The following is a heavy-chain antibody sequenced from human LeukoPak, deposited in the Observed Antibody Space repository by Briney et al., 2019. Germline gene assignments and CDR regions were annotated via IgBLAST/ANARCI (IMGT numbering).Heavy chain of an antibody. V-gene: IGHV1-69*13. CDR1: GYTFTSYG. CDR3: AIRGYDLAYYMDV. J-gene: IGHJ6*03. D-gene: IGHD5-12*01. Sequence: ASVKVSCKASGYTFTSYGISWVRQAPGQGLEWMGGIIPIFGTANYAQKFQGRVTITADESTSTAYMELSSLRSEDTAVYYCAIRGYDLAYYMDVWGKGTTVTISS. CDR2: IIPIFGTA.